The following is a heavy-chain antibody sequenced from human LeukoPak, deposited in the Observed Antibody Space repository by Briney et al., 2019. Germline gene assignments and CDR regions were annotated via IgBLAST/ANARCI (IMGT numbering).Heavy chain of an antibody. D-gene: IGHD3-10*01. Sequence: GGSLRLSCAASGFTLSSSAMTWIRPAPGKGLEWVSAISAGGGSTYHADSVKGRFTISRDNSKNTLYLQMNSRRAEDTAINYCAKEGKTRAWNYSQAKPGYWGQGTLVTVSS. CDR2: ISAGGGST. CDR1: GFTLSSSA. CDR3: AKEGKTRAWNYSQAKPGY. V-gene: IGHV3-23*01. J-gene: IGHJ4*02.